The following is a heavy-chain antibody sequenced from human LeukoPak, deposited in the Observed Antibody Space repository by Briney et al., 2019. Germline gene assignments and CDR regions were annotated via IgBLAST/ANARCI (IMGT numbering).Heavy chain of an antibody. D-gene: IGHD2-21*02. CDR3: ARGLKVLCGAYCGGDTYGI. V-gene: IGHV3-48*03. CDR2: ISRTADKI. J-gene: IGHJ3*02. CDR1: GFALNFYE. Sequence: GGSLRLSCVASGFALNFYEMAWVRQTPGKGLEWLSYISRTADKIHYADSVQGRFTVSRDNVKNSLYLQMNSLRGEDTAVYYCARGLKVLCGAYCGGDTYGIWGQGTMVTVSS.